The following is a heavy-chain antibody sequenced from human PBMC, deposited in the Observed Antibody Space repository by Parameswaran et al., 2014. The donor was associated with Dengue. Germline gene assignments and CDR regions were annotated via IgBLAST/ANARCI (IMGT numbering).Heavy chain of an antibody. Sequence: WVRQAPGQGLEWMGWINPNSGGTNYAQRFQGRVTMTRDTSISTAYMELSRLRSDDTAVYYCARWGHWNDGAPFDYWGQGTLVTVSS. CDR2: INPNSGGT. CDR3: ARWGHWNDGAPFDY. V-gene: IGHV1-2*02. D-gene: IGHD1-1*01. J-gene: IGHJ4*02.